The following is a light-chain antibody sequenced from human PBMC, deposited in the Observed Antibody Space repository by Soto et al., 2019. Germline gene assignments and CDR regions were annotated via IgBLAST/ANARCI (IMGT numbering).Light chain of an antibody. V-gene: IGKV1-27*01. Sequence: DIQMTQSPSSLSASVGDRVTITCRASQGIREYLGWYQKKPGKPPKLLIYSASNLQSGVPSRFSGSGSGTDFTLTISSLQPEDVATYYCQIYNSAPRPFGQGPRVEI. CDR3: QIYNSAPRP. J-gene: IGKJ1*01. CDR2: SAS. CDR1: QGIREY.